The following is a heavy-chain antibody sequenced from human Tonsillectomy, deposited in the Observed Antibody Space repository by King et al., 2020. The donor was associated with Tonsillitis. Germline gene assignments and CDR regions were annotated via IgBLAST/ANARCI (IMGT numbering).Heavy chain of an antibody. D-gene: IGHD1-14*01. V-gene: IGHV3-33*01. Sequence: VQLVQSGGGVVQPGRSLRLSCAASGFTFSSYGMHWVRQAPGKGREWVAVIWYDGSNKYYAESVKGRFTLSRDNSKITRYLQMNSLRAEDTAVYYCARDNFTTGYMDVWGKGTTVTVSS. J-gene: IGHJ6*03. CDR2: IWYDGSNK. CDR3: ARDNFTTGYMDV. CDR1: GFTFSSYG.